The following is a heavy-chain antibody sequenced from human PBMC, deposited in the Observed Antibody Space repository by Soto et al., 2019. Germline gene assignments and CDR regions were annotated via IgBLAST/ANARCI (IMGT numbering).Heavy chain of an antibody. D-gene: IGHD3-22*01. CDR3: ARAHYYDSSGSSLFPSAFDI. CDR2: ISSSGSTI. V-gene: IGHV3-11*01. CDR1: GFTFSDYY. Sequence: QVQLVESGGGLVKPGGSLRLSCAASGFTFSDYYMSWIRQAPGKGLEWVSYISSSGSTIYYADSVKGRFTISRDNAKNSLYLQMNSRRAEDTAVYYCARAHYYDSSGSSLFPSAFDIWGQGTMVTVSS. J-gene: IGHJ3*02.